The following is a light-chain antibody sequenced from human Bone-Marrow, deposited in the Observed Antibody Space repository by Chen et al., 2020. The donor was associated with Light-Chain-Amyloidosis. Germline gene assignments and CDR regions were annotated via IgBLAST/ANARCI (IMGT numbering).Light chain of an antibody. J-gene: IGKJ4*01. CDR3: QQYGTSPLT. V-gene: IGKV3-20*01. CDR2: GSS. Sequence: EIVLTQSPGTLSLSPGEGANLSCRASQTISSNYLTWYQQKFGQAPRLLIYGSSSTATGIPDRFTGSGYGTHFTLTINRLEPEDFAMYYCQQYGTSPLTFGGGTKVEIK. CDR1: QTISSNY.